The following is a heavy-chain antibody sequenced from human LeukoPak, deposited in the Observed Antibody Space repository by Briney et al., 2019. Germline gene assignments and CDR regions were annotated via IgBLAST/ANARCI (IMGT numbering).Heavy chain of an antibody. D-gene: IGHD3-22*01. CDR2: IYYSGST. Sequence: PSETLSLTCTVSGGSISSSSYYWGWIRQPPGKGPEWIGSIYYSGSTYYNPSLKSRVTISVDTSKNQFSLKLSSVTAADTAVYYCARARSYDSSGYLFDYWGQGTLVTVSS. CDR1: GGSISSSSYY. CDR3: ARARSYDSSGYLFDY. V-gene: IGHV4-39*07. J-gene: IGHJ4*02.